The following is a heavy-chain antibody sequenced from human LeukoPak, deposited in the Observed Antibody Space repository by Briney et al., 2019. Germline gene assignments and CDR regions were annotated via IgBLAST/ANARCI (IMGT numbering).Heavy chain of an antibody. D-gene: IGHD2-2*02. V-gene: IGHV5-51*01. CDR3: ARLKTSYCSSTTCYSFDF. J-gene: IGHJ4*02. CDR2: IYPDDSDT. Sequence: GESLKISCKGSGYSFTNYWIAWVRQMPGKGLEWMGIIYPDDSDTKYSPSFQGQVSISADKSINTAYLQWSSLKASDTAIYYCARLKTSYCSSTTCYSFDFWGQGTLVTVSA. CDR1: GYSFTNYW.